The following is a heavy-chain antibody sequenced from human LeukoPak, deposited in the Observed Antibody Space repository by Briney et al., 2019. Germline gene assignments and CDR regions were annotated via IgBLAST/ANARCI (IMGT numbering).Heavy chain of an antibody. CDR2: ISSSCSTI. CDR1: GFTFSSYS. V-gene: IGHV3-48*04. D-gene: IGHD3-22*01. CDR3: ARWGEYYYDSSGYYY. J-gene: IGHJ4*02. Sequence: GGSLRLSCAASGFTFSSYSMNWVRQAPGKGLGWVSYISSSCSTIYYADSVKGRFTISRDNAKNSLYLQMNSLRAEDTAVYYCARWGEYYYDSSGYYYWGQGTLVTVSS.